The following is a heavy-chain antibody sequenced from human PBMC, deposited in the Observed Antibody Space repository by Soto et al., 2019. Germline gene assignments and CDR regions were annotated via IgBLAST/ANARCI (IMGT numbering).Heavy chain of an antibody. D-gene: IGHD6-19*01. V-gene: IGHV3-23*01. CDR2: ISVSGGTT. J-gene: IGHJ4*02. CDR1: GFTFSSYA. CDR3: VGDGTGMYSSGWR. Sequence: GGSLRLSCTPSGFTFSSYAMSWVRQVPGKGLEWVSSISVSGGTTYYADSVKGRFTISRDNSKVTLYLQMNSLRVKDTALYYCVGDGTGMYSSGWRWGQGTLVTVSS.